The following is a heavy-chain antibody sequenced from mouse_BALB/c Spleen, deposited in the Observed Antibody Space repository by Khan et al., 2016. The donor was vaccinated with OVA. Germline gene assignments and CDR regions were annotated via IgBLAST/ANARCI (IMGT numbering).Heavy chain of an antibody. CDR1: GYTFTSYI. D-gene: IGHD2-2*01. V-gene: IGHV1S136*01. Sequence: EVQLKESGPELVKPGASVKMSCKASGYTFTSYIMHWVKQKPGQGLECIGYIYPYNDGTKYNEKFKGKATLSSDKSSSTAYMELSSLTSEDSAVYYSARGGFGSFAYWGQGTLVTVSA. CDR2: IYPYNDGT. J-gene: IGHJ3*01. CDR3: ARGGFGSFAY.